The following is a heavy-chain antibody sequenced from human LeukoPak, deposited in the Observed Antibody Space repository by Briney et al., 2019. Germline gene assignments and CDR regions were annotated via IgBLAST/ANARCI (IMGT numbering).Heavy chain of an antibody. CDR1: GFTFDDYT. CDR3: AKDMGASIAARPNYYYGMDV. CDR2: ISWNSGSI. V-gene: IGHV3-9*01. Sequence: PGRSLRLSCAASGFTFDDYTMDWVRQAPGKGLEWVSGISWNSGSIGYADSVKGRFTISRDNAKNSLYLQMNSLRAEDTALYYCAKDMGASIAARPNYYYGMDVWGQGTTVTVSS. D-gene: IGHD6-6*01. J-gene: IGHJ6*02.